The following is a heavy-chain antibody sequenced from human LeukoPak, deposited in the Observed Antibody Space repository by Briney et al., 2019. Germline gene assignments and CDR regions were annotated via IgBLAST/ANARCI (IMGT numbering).Heavy chain of an antibody. Sequence: PGGSLRLSCAVSGLTFSNSDMSWVRQAPGKGLDWVSAISHSGGNTYYADSVTGRFTISRDNSKNTLYLQMNSLRAEDTAVYYCAKGQRGGSYFDNWGQGTLVTVSS. J-gene: IGHJ4*02. CDR3: AKGQRGGSYFDN. D-gene: IGHD3-16*01. CDR2: ISHSGGNT. V-gene: IGHV3-23*01. CDR1: GLTFSNSD.